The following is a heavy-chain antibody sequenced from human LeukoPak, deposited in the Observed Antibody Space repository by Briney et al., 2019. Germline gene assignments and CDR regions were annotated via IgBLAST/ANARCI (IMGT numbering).Heavy chain of an antibody. CDR3: ARDPGSSWTYFDY. Sequence: PGGSLRLSCAASGFTFSSYGMHWVRQAPGKGLEWVAVISYDGSNKYYADSVKGRFTISRDNSKNTLYLQMNSLRAEGTAVYYCARDPGSSWTYFDYWGQGTLVTVSS. D-gene: IGHD6-13*01. CDR1: GFTFSSYG. CDR2: ISYDGSNK. J-gene: IGHJ4*02. V-gene: IGHV3-30*05.